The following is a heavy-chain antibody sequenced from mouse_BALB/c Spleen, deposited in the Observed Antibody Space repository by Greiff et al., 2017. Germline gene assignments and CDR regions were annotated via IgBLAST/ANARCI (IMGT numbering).Heavy chain of an antibody. CDR3: ARITTAFAY. CDR2: IWSGGST. CDR1: GFSLTSYG. D-gene: IGHD1-2*01. V-gene: IGHV2-2*02. Sequence: VQLQQSGPGLVQPSQSLSITCTVSGFSLTSYGVHWVRQSPGKGLEWLGVIWSGGSTDYNAAFISRLSISKDNSKSQVFFKMNSLQANDTAIYYCARITTAFAYWGQGTLVTVSA. J-gene: IGHJ3*01.